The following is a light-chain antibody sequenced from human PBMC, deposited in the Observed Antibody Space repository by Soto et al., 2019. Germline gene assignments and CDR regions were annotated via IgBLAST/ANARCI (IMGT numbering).Light chain of an antibody. CDR1: QSISSY. CDR3: QQSYSTPLT. J-gene: IGKJ4*01. V-gene: IGKV1-39*01. CDR2: AAS. Sequence: DIQMTQSPSSLSASVGDRVTITCRASQSISSYLNWYQQKPGKAPKLLIYAASSFQGGVPSRFSGSGSGTDFTLTISSLQLEDFATYYCQQSYSTPLTFGGGTKVEIK.